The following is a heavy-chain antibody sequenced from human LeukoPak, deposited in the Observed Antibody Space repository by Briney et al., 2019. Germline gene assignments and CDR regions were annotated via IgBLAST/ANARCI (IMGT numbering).Heavy chain of an antibody. D-gene: IGHD3-22*01. CDR1: GFTFSSYA. J-gene: IGHJ6*02. CDR2: ISYDGSNK. Sequence: QPGGSLRLSCAASGFTFSSYAMHWVRQAPGKGLEWVAVISYDGSNKYYADSVKGRFTISRDNSKNTLYLQMNSLRAEDTAVYYCARDQYYYDSSGYSHYGMDVWGQGTTVTVSS. V-gene: IGHV3-30*14. CDR3: ARDQYYYDSSGYSHYGMDV.